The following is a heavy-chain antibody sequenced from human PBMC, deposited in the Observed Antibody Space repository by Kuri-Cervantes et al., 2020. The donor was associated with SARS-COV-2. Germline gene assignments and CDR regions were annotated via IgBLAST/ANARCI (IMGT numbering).Heavy chain of an antibody. V-gene: IGHV3-52*01. CDR3: ARDNDGGSGSYYYYGMDV. D-gene: IGHD3-10*01. CDR1: GFTFSSSW. CDR2: IKRDGSEK. J-gene: IGHJ6*02. Sequence: GGSLRLSCAASGFTFSSSWMPWVCQAPEKGLEWVADIKRDGSEKYYVDSVKGRFTISRDNAKNSLYLQMNSLRAEDTAVYYCARDNDGGSGSYYYYGMDVWGQGTTVTVSS.